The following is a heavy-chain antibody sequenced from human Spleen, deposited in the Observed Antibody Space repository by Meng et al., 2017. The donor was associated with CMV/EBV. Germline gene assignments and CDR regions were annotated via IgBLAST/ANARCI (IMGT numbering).Heavy chain of an antibody. V-gene: IGHV4-34*13. CDR2: LHHRGST. CDR1: VSFLAYY. J-gene: IGHJ4*02. CDR3: ARGRRRDFWNDYSSFDS. D-gene: IGHD3-3*01. Sequence: VSFLAYYWSWLRQPPVKLLDSLGALHHRGSTKYHPSLRSRVTISIDTSQTHLSLKVTSLTAADTAVSSCARGRRRDFWNDYSSFDSWGQGTLVTVSS.